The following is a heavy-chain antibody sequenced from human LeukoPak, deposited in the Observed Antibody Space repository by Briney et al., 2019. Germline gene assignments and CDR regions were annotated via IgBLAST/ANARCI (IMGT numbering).Heavy chain of an antibody. V-gene: IGHV1-2*02. CDR1: GYTFTGYY. CDR2: INPNSGGT. J-gene: IGHJ5*02. Sequence: ASVKVSCKASGYTFTGYYMHWVRQAPGQGLEWMGWINPNSGGTNYAQKFQGRVTMTRDTSISTACMELSRLRSDDTAVYYCATLKAAAGTGWFDPWGQGTLVTVSS. D-gene: IGHD6-13*01. CDR3: ATLKAAAGTGWFDP.